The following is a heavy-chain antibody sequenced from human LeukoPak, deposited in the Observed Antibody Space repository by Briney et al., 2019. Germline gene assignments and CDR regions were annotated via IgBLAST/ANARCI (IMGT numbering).Heavy chain of an antibody. J-gene: IGHJ4*02. CDR2: ISGSGATT. Sequence: GGSLRLSCAASGFTFSDYAMTWVRQAPGQGLEWVAAISGSGATTYYAASARGRFTISRDNSKSTLYLQMNSLRAEDTAVFYCARDTGDFTYWGQGTLVTVSS. V-gene: IGHV3-23*01. CDR1: GFTFSDYA. CDR3: ARDTGDFTY. D-gene: IGHD7-27*01.